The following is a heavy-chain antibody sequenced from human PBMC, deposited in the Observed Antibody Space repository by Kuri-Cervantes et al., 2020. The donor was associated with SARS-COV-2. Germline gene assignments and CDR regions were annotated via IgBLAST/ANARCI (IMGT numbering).Heavy chain of an antibody. Sequence: GSLRLSCTVSGGSISSSSYYWGWIRQPPGKGLEWIGSIYYSGSTYSNPSLKSRVTISVDTSKNQFSLKLSSVTAADTAVYYCASQVDTAMAFDYWGQGTLVTVSS. D-gene: IGHD5-18*01. V-gene: IGHV4-39*01. CDR1: GGSISSSSYY. CDR3: ASQVDTAMAFDY. J-gene: IGHJ4*02. CDR2: IYYSGST.